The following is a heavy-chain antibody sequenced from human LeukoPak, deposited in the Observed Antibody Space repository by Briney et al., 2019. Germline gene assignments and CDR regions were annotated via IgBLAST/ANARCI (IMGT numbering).Heavy chain of an antibody. CDR3: ARPFGSGTYYQFDL. Sequence: GGSLRLSCAASGFDFSTYWMSWVRQAAGKGLDGVANIKGDGSDKYYLDSLKGPFTVSRANAKNSLYLQVNSLRADARAVYYCARPFGSGTYYQFDLWGQGTLVTVSS. CDR1: GFDFSTYW. V-gene: IGHV3-7*04. D-gene: IGHD3-10*01. J-gene: IGHJ4*02. CDR2: IKGDGSDK.